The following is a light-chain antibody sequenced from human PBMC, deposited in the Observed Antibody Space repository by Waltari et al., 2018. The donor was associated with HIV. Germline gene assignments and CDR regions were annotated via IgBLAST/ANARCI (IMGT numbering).Light chain of an antibody. CDR3: QVWDFGSDHVV. CDR1: NFGSIS. Sequence: SSVLTQPPSLAVAPAQTARLSCGGNNFGSISVTGYQQKPGHVPVLVIYDDRDRPSGIPERFSGSNSGNAATLTISTVEGGDEADYFWQVWDFGSDHVVFGGGTKLTVL. V-gene: IGLV3-21*02. CDR2: DDR. J-gene: IGLJ2*01.